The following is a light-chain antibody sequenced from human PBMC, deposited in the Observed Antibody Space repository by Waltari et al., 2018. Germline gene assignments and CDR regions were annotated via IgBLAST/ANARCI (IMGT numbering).Light chain of an antibody. J-gene: IGLJ3*02. CDR1: GSDLGDFNP. V-gene: IGLV2-11*01. CDR2: DVT. Sequence: QSALTQPRSVSGSPGQSVTISCAGTGSDLGDFNPVSWYQQHPGKAPRLVIFDVTQRPSGVPDRFSGSKSGTSASLTVSGLQAEDEADYYCCSYAGIWVFGGGTKLTVL. CDR3: CSYAGIWV.